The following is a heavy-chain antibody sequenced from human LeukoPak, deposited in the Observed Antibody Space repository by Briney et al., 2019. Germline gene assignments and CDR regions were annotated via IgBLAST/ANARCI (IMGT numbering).Heavy chain of an antibody. CDR2: ISGSGGST. V-gene: IGHV3-23*01. CDR3: ARGRRFGQLSLYSFDY. J-gene: IGHJ4*02. CDR1: GFTFSSYG. D-gene: IGHD3-16*02. Sequence: GGTLRLSCAASGFTFSSYGMSWVRQAPGKGLEWVSAISGSGGSTYYADSVKGRFTISRDDSKNTVYLQMNSLRAEDTAVYYCARGRRFGQLSLYSFDYWGQGTLVTVSS.